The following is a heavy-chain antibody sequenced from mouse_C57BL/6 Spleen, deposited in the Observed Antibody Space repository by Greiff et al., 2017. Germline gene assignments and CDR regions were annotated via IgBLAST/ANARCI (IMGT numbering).Heavy chain of an antibody. D-gene: IGHD1-1*01. CDR3: ARAFYYYGSSSAWFAD. Sequence: DVQLQESGPGLVKPSQSLSLTCSVTGYSITSGYYWNWIRQFPGNKLEWMGYLSYDGSNNYNPSLKNRISITRDTSKNQFFLKLKSVTTEDTATYYCARAFYYYGSSSAWFADWGQGTLVTVAA. V-gene: IGHV3-6*01. J-gene: IGHJ3*01. CDR2: LSYDGSN. CDR1: GYSITSGYY.